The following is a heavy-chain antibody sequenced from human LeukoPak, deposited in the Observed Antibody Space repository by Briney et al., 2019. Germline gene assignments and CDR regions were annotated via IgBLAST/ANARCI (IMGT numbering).Heavy chain of an antibody. CDR1: GFTFDDYN. J-gene: IGHJ4*02. CDR3: AKDKGGAFSMRSPLDY. Sequence: PGGSLRLSCAASGFTFDDYNMHWVRQAPGKGLEWVSVISRDGDITDFADSVRGRFTISRDNGKNSLYLQMNSLRTEDTALYYCAKDKGGAFSMRSPLDYWGQGTLVTVSS. CDR2: ISRDGDIT. V-gene: IGHV3-43*01. D-gene: IGHD3-16*01.